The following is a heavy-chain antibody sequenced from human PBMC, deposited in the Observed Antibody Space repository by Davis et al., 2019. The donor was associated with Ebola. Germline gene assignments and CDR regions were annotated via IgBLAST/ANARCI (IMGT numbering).Heavy chain of an antibody. Sequence: AASVKVSCKASGYTFTFYGMHWVRQAPGERLEWMGWINAGNGNTKYSEKFQGRVTMTTDTSTSTAYMELRSLRSDDTAVYYCARIRSSSSIGYYGMDVWGQGTTVTVSS. V-gene: IGHV1-3*01. J-gene: IGHJ6*02. D-gene: IGHD6-6*01. CDR2: INAGNGNT. CDR1: GYTFTFYG. CDR3: ARIRSSSSIGYYGMDV.